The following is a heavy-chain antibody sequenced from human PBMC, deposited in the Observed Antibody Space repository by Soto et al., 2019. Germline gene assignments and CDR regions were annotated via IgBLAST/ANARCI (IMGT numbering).Heavy chain of an antibody. V-gene: IGHV4-4*09. Sequence: PSETLSLTCSVSGASISSNFWSWVRQPPGKGLEWIGYIYFGGTTQSNPSLKGRATISLDTSKNQFTLNLASVSAADTAVYYCTTQRLGSNAFFDTSGQGGLLTVCS. D-gene: IGHD3-16*01. CDR1: GASISSNF. CDR3: TTQRLGSNAFFDT. J-gene: IGHJ4*02. CDR2: IYFGGTT.